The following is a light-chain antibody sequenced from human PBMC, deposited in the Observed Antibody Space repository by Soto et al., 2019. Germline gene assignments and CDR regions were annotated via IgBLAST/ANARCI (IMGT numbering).Light chain of an antibody. Sequence: DIVLTQSPGPLSLSPGERATLSCRSSQSIRSTHLAWYQQRPGQAPRLIIYGASSRATGIPDRFSGSGSGTDFTLTISRLEPEDVAVYYCQQYSASPPTFGGGTKV. CDR3: QQYSASPPT. CDR1: QSIRSTH. CDR2: GAS. J-gene: IGKJ4*01. V-gene: IGKV3-20*01.